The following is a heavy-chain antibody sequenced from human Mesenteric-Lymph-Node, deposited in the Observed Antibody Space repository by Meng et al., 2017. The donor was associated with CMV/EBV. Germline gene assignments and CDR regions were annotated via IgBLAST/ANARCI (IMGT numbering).Heavy chain of an antibody. D-gene: IGHD1-1*01. CDR3: GRGQQTFDP. V-gene: IGHV1-2*06. Sequence: QVQKVQSGAEVKNPGVSVKVSCKASGYTFTGYSSHWVRQAPGQGLEWMGRISPNTGDTIYEENIQDRVTMTRDTSINTAYMELSSLTSDDTAVYYCGRGQQTFDPWGQGTLVTVSS. CDR1: GYTFTGYS. J-gene: IGHJ5*02. CDR2: ISPNTGDT.